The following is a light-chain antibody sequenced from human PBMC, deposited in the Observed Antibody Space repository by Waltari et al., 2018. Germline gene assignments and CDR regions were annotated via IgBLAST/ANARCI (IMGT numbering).Light chain of an antibody. CDR3: QQRSNWWT. V-gene: IGKV1-27*01. CDR2: AAS. Sequence: DIQMTQSPSSLSASVGDRVIITCRASQGISNYLAWYQQKPGKVPKLLIYAASTLQSGVPSRFSGSGSGTDFTLTISSLDPEDFAVYYCQQRSNWWTFGQGTKVEIK. CDR1: QGISNY. J-gene: IGKJ1*01.